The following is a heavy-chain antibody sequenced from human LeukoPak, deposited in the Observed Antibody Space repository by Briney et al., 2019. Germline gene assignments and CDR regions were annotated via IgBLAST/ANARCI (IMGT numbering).Heavy chain of an antibody. CDR3: AKGGSSTIVRGVIGYMDV. Sequence: GGSLRLSCAASGFTVSSNYLTWVRQAPGEGLECVSVIYSDSNTYYADSVKGRFTISRDNSKNTLYLQMNSLRAEDTAVYYCAKGGSSTIVRGVIGYMDVWGKGTTVTISS. V-gene: IGHV3-66*01. CDR1: GFTVSSNY. J-gene: IGHJ6*03. CDR2: IYSDSNT. D-gene: IGHD3-10*01.